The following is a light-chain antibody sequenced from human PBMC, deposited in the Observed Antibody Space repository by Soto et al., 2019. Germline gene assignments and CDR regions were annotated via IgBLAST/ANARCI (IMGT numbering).Light chain of an antibody. CDR2: DVS. Sequence: DVQMTQSPSTLSASVGDRVTITCRASQSINNLLSWYQQKPWKAPKFLIYDVSTLESGVPSRFSGSGSGTEFTLTISSLQPEGFATYYCQQYDSYSLTFGGAKRVES. CDR1: QSINNL. V-gene: IGKV1-5*01. J-gene: IGKJ4*01. CDR3: QQYDSYSLT.